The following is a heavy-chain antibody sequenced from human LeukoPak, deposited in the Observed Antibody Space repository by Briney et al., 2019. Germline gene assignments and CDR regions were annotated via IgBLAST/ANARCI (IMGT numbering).Heavy chain of an antibody. D-gene: IGHD2-15*01. J-gene: IGHJ4*02. V-gene: IGHV3-48*03. CDR3: AREASKRGAAAVDF. CDR2: ISSTGSTI. CDR1: GFTFSSFE. Sequence: GGSLRLSCAASGFTFSSFEMNWVRQAPGKGLEWVSYISSTGSTIHYADSVEGRFTISRDNAKNSLYLQMNSLRAEDTAVYYCAREASKRGAAAVDFWGQGALVTVSS.